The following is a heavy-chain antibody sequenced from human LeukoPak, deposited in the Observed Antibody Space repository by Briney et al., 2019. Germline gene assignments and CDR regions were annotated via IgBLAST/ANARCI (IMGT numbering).Heavy chain of an antibody. CDR2: IGPKNGDT. D-gene: IGHD2-2*03. CDR3: ARNGYCSSTSCRPSNYYYYGMDV. V-gene: IGHV1-2*02. CDR1: GYTFTDNY. Sequence: ASVKVSCKASGYTFTDNYIHWVRQAPGQGLEFMGWIGPKNGDTHYAQKFQGRVTLTRDTSTSTAYMELRSLRSDDTAVYYCARNGYCSSTSCRPSNYYYYGMDVWGQGTTVTVSS. J-gene: IGHJ6*02.